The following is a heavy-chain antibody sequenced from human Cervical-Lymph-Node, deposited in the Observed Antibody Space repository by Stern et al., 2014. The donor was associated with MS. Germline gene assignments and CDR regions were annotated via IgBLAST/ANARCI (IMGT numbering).Heavy chain of an antibody. V-gene: IGHV3-21*06. Sequence: EVHLVESGGGLVKPGGSLRLSCAASGFTFNNHAMNWVRPAPGKGLEWVSSISTRSTNLYYADAVRGRFTISRDNAQSSLYLQMNSLTIEDTAVYYCARINSKILYGMDVWGPGTTVTVSS. CDR2: ISTRSTNL. CDR1: GFTFNNHA. CDR3: ARINSKILYGMDV. J-gene: IGHJ6*02.